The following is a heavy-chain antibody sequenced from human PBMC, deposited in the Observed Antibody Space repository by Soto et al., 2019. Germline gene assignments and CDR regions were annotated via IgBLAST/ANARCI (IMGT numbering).Heavy chain of an antibody. CDR2: ISPDGKNQ. Sequence: GGSLRLSCVVSGFTFSDYGMHWVRQAPGKGLEWVAVISPDGKNQYYPDSLRGRFTISRDDSKSTLYLQLNSLRAEDTAVYYCVKPSGWSPDSWGQGTQVTVSS. D-gene: IGHD6-19*01. V-gene: IGHV3-30*18. CDR3: VKPSGWSPDS. J-gene: IGHJ4*02. CDR1: GFTFSDYG.